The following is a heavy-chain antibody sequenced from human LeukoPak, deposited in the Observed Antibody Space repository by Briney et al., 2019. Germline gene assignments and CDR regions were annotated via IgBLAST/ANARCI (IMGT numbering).Heavy chain of an antibody. CDR2: IYYSGST. CDR3: ARDIYLYYYDSSGYSDAFDI. V-gene: IGHV4-39*07. D-gene: IGHD3-22*01. Sequence: PSETLSLTCTVSGGSISSSSYYWGWIRQPPGKGLEWIGSIYYSGSTYYNPSLKSRVTISEDTSKNQFSLKLSSVTAADTAVYYCARDIYLYYYDSSGYSDAFDIWGQGTMVAVSS. J-gene: IGHJ3*02. CDR1: GGSISSSSYY.